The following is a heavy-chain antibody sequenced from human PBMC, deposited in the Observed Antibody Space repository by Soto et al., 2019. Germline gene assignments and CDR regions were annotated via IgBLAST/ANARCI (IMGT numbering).Heavy chain of an antibody. D-gene: IGHD2-15*01. J-gene: IGHJ5*02. CDR1: GYTFTRYT. CDR2: INPDNGNT. V-gene: IGHV1-3*01. CDR3: ARGIATGQLDP. Sequence: ASAEVCWEASGYTFTRYTLNWVRQAPGQRLEWMGWINPDNGNTKSSQKFQDRVIITRDTSASTAYMDLSSLRSEDTAVYYGARGIATGQLDPWGQGTLVTVS.